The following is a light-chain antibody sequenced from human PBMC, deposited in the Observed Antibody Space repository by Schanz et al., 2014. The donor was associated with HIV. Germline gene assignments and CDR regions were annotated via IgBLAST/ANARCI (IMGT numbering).Light chain of an antibody. V-gene: IGLV2-14*03. CDR3: SSYTTGSTVV. CDR2: DVR. CDR1: SSDVGGYNY. Sequence: QSALTQPASVSGSPGQSVTISCTGTSSDVGGYNYVAWYQQHPGKAPKLLIYDVRNRPSGVSIRFSGSKSGNTATLTISGLQAEDEAEYFCSSYTTGSTVVFGGGTKLTVL. J-gene: IGLJ2*01.